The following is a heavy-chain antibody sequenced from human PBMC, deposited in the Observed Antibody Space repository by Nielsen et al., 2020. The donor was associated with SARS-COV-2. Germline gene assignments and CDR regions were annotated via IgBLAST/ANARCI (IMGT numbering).Heavy chain of an antibody. Sequence: SQTLSLTCAISGDSVSSNSAAWNWLRQSPSRGLEWLGRTYYRSKWYNDYAVSVKSRITINPDTSKNQFSLQLNSVTPEDTAVYYCARVRGITIFGVGLGAFDIWGQGTMVTVSS. CDR2: TYYRSKWYN. CDR3: ARVRGITIFGVGLGAFDI. J-gene: IGHJ3*02. CDR1: GDSVSSNSAA. V-gene: IGHV6-1*01. D-gene: IGHD3-3*01.